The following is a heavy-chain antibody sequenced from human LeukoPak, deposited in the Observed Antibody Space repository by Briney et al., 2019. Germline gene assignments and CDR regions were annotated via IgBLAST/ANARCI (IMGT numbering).Heavy chain of an antibody. Sequence: GGSLRLSCAASGFTFSSYSMNWVRQAPGKGLEWVSSISSSSSYIYYADSVKGRFTISRDNAKNSLYLQMNSLRAEDTAVYYCARDAQYCSSTSCYYYFDYWGQGTLVTVSS. D-gene: IGHD2-2*01. J-gene: IGHJ4*02. CDR3: ARDAQYCSSTSCYYYFDY. CDR2: ISSSSSYI. V-gene: IGHV3-21*01. CDR1: GFTFSSYS.